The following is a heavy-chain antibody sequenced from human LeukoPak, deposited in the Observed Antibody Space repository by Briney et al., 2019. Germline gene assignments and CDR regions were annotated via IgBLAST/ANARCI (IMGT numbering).Heavy chain of an antibody. V-gene: IGHV1-46*01. Sequence: ASVKVSCKASGYILSSYNMHWVRQAPGQGLEWLGIINPSGGDTKYAQKFQGSVTLTRDKSTSTVYMELSSLTSDDTAVYYCARRAVAYYYYYYMDVWGKGTTVTVSS. D-gene: IGHD6-19*01. J-gene: IGHJ6*03. CDR1: GYILSSYN. CDR3: ARRAVAYYYYYYMDV. CDR2: INPSGGDT.